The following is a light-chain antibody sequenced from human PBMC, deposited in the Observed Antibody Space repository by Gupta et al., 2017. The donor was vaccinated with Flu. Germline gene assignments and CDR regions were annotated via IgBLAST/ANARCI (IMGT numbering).Light chain of an antibody. CDR2: DVT. V-gene: IGLV2-11*01. CDR1: SNDVGGYNR. Sequence: QSAPTQPRSVSGSPGQSVTISCTGTSNDVGGYNRVPWYEQRPGKAPKLILYDVTERPAGVPDRFSGSKSGNTASLTISGLQADDEADYYWSSHAGRVTWVFGTGTTVTVL. CDR3: SSHAGRVTWV. J-gene: IGLJ1*01.